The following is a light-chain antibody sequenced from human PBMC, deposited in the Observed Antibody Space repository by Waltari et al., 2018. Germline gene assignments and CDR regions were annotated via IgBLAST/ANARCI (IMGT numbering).Light chain of an antibody. CDR1: QGIRID. CDR3: LQHSNYPFT. J-gene: IGKJ3*01. V-gene: IGKV1-17*01. Sequence: DIQLTQSPSSLSASVADRVTITCRASQGIRIDLGWYQQKPGKAPKRLIYAASRLQSGVPSRFSGSGSGTEFTLTISSLQPEDFATYYCLQHSNYPFTFGPGTKVDIK. CDR2: AAS.